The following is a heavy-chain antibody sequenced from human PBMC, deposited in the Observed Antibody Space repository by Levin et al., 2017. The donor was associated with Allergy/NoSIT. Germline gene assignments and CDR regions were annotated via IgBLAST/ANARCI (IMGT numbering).Heavy chain of an antibody. Sequence: SGPTLVKPTQTLTLTCTFSGFSLTTSGMCVSWIRQPPGNALEWLARIDWDDDKYYSTSLKTRLTISRDTSKNQVVLTMTSMDHVDTATYYCARATNHYYGRGFDYWGQGTPVTVSS. CDR3: ARATNHYYGRGFDY. CDR1: GFSLTTSGMC. D-gene: IGHD3-10*01. J-gene: IGHJ4*02. CDR2: IDWDDDK. V-gene: IGHV2-70*11.